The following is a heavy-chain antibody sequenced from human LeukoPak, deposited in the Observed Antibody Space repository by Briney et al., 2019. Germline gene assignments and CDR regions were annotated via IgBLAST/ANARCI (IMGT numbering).Heavy chain of an antibody. CDR3: VREARGYHYTYFDY. J-gene: IGHJ4*02. CDR2: VSSGFHA. V-gene: IGHV3-13*01. CDR1: GFTLGSHD. D-gene: IGHD5-18*01. Sequence: GGSLRLSCTASGFTLGSHDMHWVRQIPGQGLEWVAAVSSGFHAFFADSVQGRFTVPREDARNSLYLQMNSLRAGDTAVYYCVREARGYHYTYFDYWGQGTLVTVSS.